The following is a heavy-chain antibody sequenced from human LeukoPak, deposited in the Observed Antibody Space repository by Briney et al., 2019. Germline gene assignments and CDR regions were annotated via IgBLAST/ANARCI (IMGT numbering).Heavy chain of an antibody. CDR3: AKSRDYYYYYTDV. D-gene: IGHD6-13*01. Sequence: GGSLRLSCAASGFTVSSNYMSWVRQAPGKGLEWVSVIYSGGSTYYADSVKGRFTISRDNSKNTLYLQMNSLRAEDTAVYYCAKSRDYYYYYTDVWGKGTTVTVSS. CDR2: IYSGGST. J-gene: IGHJ6*03. V-gene: IGHV3-66*02. CDR1: GFTVSSNY.